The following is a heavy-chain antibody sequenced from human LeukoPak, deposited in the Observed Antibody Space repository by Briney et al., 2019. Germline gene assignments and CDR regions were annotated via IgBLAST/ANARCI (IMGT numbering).Heavy chain of an antibody. CDR3: ARHESGYRD. J-gene: IGHJ4*02. CDR2: IYYSGST. CDR1: GGSINTDSYF. Sequence: SETLSLTCTVSGGSINTDSYFWGWVRQPPGKGLEWIGSIYYSGSTYYNPSLKSRVSISVDTSKNQFSLKLSSVTAADTAVYYCARHESGYRDWGQGTLVTVSS. V-gene: IGHV4-39*01. D-gene: IGHD5-24*01.